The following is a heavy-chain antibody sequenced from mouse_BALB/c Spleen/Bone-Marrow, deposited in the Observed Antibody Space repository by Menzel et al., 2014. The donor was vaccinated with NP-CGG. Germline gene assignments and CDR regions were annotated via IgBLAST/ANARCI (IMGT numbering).Heavy chain of an antibody. D-gene: IGHD2-10*02. Sequence: VQLQESGAELVRPGASVKLSCKASGYTFTSYRLNWVKQRPEQGLEWIGRIDPYDSETHYNQKFKDKAILTVDKSSSTAYMQLSSLTSEDSAVYYCARGGYGNYGRFAYWGQGTLVTVSA. CDR2: IDPYDSET. V-gene: IGHV1-52*01. CDR3: ARGGYGNYGRFAY. CDR1: GYTFTSYR. J-gene: IGHJ3*01.